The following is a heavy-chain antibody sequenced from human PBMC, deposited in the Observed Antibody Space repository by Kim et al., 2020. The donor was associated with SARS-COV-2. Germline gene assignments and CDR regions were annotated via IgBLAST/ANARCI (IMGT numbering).Heavy chain of an antibody. V-gene: IGHV4-59*13. CDR3: ARDTSTWSANFDY. CDR1: GGSISGYY. CDR2: IYSSGSS. D-gene: IGHD6-13*01. J-gene: IGHJ4*02. Sequence: SETLSLTCTVSGGSISGYYWSWIRQPPGKGLEWIGYIYSSGSSTYNPSLKSRVTMSVDTSENQFSLKLSSVTAADTAVYYCARDTSTWSANFDYWGQGMLVTVSS.